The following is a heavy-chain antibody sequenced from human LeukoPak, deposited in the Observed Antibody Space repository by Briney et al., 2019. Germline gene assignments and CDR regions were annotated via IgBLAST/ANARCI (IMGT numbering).Heavy chain of an antibody. CDR2: ISITSNTI. CDR3: ARGGLDAYDS. J-gene: IGHJ5*01. D-gene: IGHD5-24*01. Sequence: GGSLRLSCAASGFTFSSYWMTWVRQAPGKGLEWVSYISITSNTIHYADSVKGRFTISRDNTKSSLHLQMTRLRADDTAVYYCARGGLDAYDSWGQGTLVTVSS. CDR1: GFTFSSYW. V-gene: IGHV3-48*04.